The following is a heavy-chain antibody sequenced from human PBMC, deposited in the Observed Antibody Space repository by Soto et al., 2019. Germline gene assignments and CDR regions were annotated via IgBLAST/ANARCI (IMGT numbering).Heavy chain of an antibody. J-gene: IGHJ4*02. Sequence: GESLKISCNGSGYSFTSYWISWVRQMPGKGLEWMGRIDPSDSYTNYSPSFQGHVTISADKSISTAYLQWSSLKASDTAMYYCASHGDSSGWRSFDYWGQGTLVTVSS. CDR3: ASHGDSSGWRSFDY. V-gene: IGHV5-10-1*01. CDR1: GYSFTSYW. CDR2: IDPSDSYT. D-gene: IGHD6-19*01.